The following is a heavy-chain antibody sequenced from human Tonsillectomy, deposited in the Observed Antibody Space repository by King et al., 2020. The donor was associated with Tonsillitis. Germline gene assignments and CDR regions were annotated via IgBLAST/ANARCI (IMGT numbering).Heavy chain of an antibody. D-gene: IGHD5-18*01. V-gene: IGHV3-33*01. Sequence: HVQLVEFGGGVVQPGRSLRLSCAASGFTFSTYGMHWVRQAPGKGLEWVAGIWYDGSSKYYADSVKGRFTISRDNSKNTLSLQMNSLRAEDTAVYYCARWIEGGYSYATGWFDPWGQGTLVTVSS. CDR1: GFTFSTYG. CDR2: IWYDGSSK. CDR3: ARWIEGGYSYATGWFDP. J-gene: IGHJ5*02.